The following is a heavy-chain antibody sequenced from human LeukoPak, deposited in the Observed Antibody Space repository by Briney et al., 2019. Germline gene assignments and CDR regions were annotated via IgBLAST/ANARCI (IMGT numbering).Heavy chain of an antibody. J-gene: IGHJ4*02. CDR2: INHSGST. Sequence: SETLSLTCAVYGGSFSGYYWSWIRQPPGKGLEWIGEINHSGSTNYNPSLKSRVTISVDTSKNQFSLKLSSVTAADTAVYHCAREAGYSYGSFDYWGQGTLVTVSS. V-gene: IGHV4-34*01. D-gene: IGHD5-18*01. CDR1: GGSFSGYY. CDR3: AREAGYSYGSFDY.